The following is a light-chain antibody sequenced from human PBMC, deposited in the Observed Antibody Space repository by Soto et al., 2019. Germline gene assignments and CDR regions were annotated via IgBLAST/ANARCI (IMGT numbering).Light chain of an antibody. CDR3: HHTYSTPDT. Sequence: DIRMTQSPSSLSASVGDRVTITCRASQSIDTHLNWYQQHPGKAPNALIYEASNLQSGVPSRFSGSGSGTDFTLTISGLQPDDSATYYCHHTYSTPDTFGQGTKVEIK. J-gene: IGKJ1*01. CDR1: QSIDTH. CDR2: EAS. V-gene: IGKV1-39*01.